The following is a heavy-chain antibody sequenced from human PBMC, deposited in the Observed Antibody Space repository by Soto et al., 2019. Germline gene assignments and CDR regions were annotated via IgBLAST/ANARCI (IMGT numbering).Heavy chain of an antibody. CDR2: ISPSGGST. CDR1: RFIFSSYV. D-gene: IGHD2-15*01. CDR3: ARDLGGWPDY. J-gene: IGHJ4*02. V-gene: IGHV3-23*01. Sequence: TGGSLRLSCAASRFIFSSYVMSWVRQAPGKGLEWVSSISPSGGSTYYKDSVKGRFTISRDNSKNTLYLQMNSLRAEDTAVYYCARDLGGWPDYWGQGTLVTVSS.